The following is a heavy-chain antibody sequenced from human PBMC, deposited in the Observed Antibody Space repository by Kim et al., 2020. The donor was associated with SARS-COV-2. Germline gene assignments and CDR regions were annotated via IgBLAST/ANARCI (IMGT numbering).Heavy chain of an antibody. Sequence: GGSLRLSCAASGFTFSSYGMHWVRQAPGKGLEWVAVISYDGSNKYYADSVKGRFTISRDNSKNKNTLYLQMNSLRAEDTAGYYCAKGGLHYDSSGDYYYYSVIDLRGQRTTLPVPS. CDR3: AKGGLHYDSSGDYYYYSVIDL. D-gene: IGHD3-22*01. CDR2: ISYDGSNK. V-gene: IGHV3-30*18. J-gene: IGHJ6*02. CDR1: GFTFSSYG.